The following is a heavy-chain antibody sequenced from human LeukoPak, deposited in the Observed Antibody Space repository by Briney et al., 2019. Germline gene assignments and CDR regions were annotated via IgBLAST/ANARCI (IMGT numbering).Heavy chain of an antibody. V-gene: IGHV1-18*01. D-gene: IGHD1-26*01. CDR1: GYTFTTYG. CDR2: ISGDNAKT. J-gene: IGHJ4*02. Sequence: ASVKVSCKASGYTFTTYGISWVRQAPGQGLEWMGWISGDNAKTNYAQKLQGRVTITRDTSASTAYMELSSLRSEDTAVYYCARGGSHVRGDYWGQGTLVTVSS. CDR3: ARGGSHVRGDY.